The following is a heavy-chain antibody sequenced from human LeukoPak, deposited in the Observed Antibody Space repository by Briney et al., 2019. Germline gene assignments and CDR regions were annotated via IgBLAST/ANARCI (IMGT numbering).Heavy chain of an antibody. CDR2: IGGTGATR. Sequence: GGSLRLSCTASAFTFSRYAMSWVRQAPGKGLEWVSGIGGTGATRYYADSVKGRFTISRDNSKNTVYLQVNSLRDEDTAVYYCARDLEAANTYYFDYWGQGTMVTVSS. CDR3: ARDLEAANTYYFDY. CDR1: AFTFSRYA. V-gene: IGHV3-23*01. D-gene: IGHD6-13*01. J-gene: IGHJ4*02.